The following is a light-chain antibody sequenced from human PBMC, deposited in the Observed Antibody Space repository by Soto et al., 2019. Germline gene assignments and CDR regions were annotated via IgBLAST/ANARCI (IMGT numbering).Light chain of an antibody. CDR1: SNDVGGYKY. V-gene: IGLV2-14*01. CDR3: SSYTSNNTYV. CDR2: EAS. J-gene: IGLJ1*01. Sequence: QSALTQPASVSGSPGQSISISCTGSSNDVGGYKYVSWYQQHPGKAPKVMIYEASNRPSGVSNRFSGSKSGNTASLTISGLHAEDEADYYCSSYTSNNTYVFGTGTKLTVL.